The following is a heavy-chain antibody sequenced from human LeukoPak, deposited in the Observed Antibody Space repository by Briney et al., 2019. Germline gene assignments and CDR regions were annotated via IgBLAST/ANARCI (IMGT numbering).Heavy chain of an antibody. Sequence: ASVKVSCKASGGTFSGYAISWVRQAPGQGLEWMGGIIPIFGTANYAQKFQGRVTITTDESTSTAYMELSSLRSEDTAVYYCAFMITFGGVTNDDYWGQGTLVTVSS. CDR2: IIPIFGTA. J-gene: IGHJ4*02. D-gene: IGHD3-16*01. V-gene: IGHV1-69*05. CDR1: GGTFSGYA. CDR3: AFMITFGGVTNDDY.